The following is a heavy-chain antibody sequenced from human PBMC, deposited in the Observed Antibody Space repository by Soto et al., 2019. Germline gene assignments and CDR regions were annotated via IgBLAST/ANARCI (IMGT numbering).Heavy chain of an antibody. CDR1: GFTFSSYA. CDR3: ARAVRDSSGYYRYYGMDV. J-gene: IGHJ6*02. CDR2: ISYDGSNK. Sequence: GGSLRLSCAASGFTFSSYAMHWVRQAPGKGLEWVAVISYDGSNKYYADSVKGRFTISRDNSKNTLYLQMNSLRAEDTAVYYCARAVRDSSGYYRYYGMDVWGPGTTVTVYS. D-gene: IGHD3-22*01. V-gene: IGHV3-30-3*01.